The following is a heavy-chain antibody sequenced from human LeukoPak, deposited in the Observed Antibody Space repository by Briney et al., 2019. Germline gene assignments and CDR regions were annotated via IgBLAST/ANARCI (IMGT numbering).Heavy chain of an antibody. Sequence: SETLSLTCTVSGGSISGHYWNWIRQPAGKGLEWIGRIYNSGSTDYNSSLRSRLTMSVDTSKSQFSLKLTSVTAADTAVYYCAREHRDYEGSGYYVDYWGQGTLVTVSS. V-gene: IGHV4-4*07. D-gene: IGHD3-22*01. CDR2: IYNSGST. J-gene: IGHJ4*02. CDR3: AREHRDYEGSGYYVDY. CDR1: GGSISGHY.